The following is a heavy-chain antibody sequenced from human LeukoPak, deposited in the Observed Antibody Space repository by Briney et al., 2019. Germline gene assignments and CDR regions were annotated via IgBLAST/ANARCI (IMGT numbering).Heavy chain of an antibody. CDR3: AKDPAAAGTAEYFQH. CDR1: GFTFSSYA. Sequence: GGSLRLSCAASGFTFSSYAMSWVRQAPGKGLEWVSTISGRGGNTYSADSVKGRFTISRDNSKNTLYLHMSSLRAEDTAVYYCAKDPAAAGTAEYFQHWGQGTLVTVSS. CDR2: ISGRGGNT. J-gene: IGHJ1*01. V-gene: IGHV3-23*01. D-gene: IGHD6-13*01.